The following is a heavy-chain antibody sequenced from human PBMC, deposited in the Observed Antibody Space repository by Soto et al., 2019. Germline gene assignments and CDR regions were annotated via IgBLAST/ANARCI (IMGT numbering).Heavy chain of an antibody. J-gene: IGHJ4*02. V-gene: IGHV4-30-4*01. D-gene: IGHD5-18*01. Sequence: TLCLTCTVSGGSISSGDYYCSWILQHPGKGLEWIGYIYYSGSTYYNPSLKSRVTISVDTSKNQFSLYLQMNSLRAEDTAVYYCARDYSSYGPFDYWGQGTLVTVSS. CDR2: IYYSGST. CDR1: GGSISSGDYY. CDR3: ARDYSSYGPFDY.